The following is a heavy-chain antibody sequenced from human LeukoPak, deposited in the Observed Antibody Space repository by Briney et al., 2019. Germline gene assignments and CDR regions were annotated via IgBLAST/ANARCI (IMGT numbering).Heavy chain of an antibody. Sequence: GGSLRLSCTASGFTFGDYAMTWFRQAPGKGLEWVGFIRSKAYGGTTEYAASVKGRFTFSRDDSKRIAYLQMNSLKTEDTAVYYCTSLNSDYSNYSPWGQGTLVTVSS. CDR2: IRSKAYGGTT. J-gene: IGHJ4*02. CDR3: TSLNSDYSNYSP. CDR1: GFTFGDYA. V-gene: IGHV3-49*03. D-gene: IGHD4-11*01.